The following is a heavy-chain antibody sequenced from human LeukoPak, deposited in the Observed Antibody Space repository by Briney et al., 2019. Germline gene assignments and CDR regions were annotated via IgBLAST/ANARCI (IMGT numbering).Heavy chain of an antibody. V-gene: IGHV3-9*01. D-gene: IGHD3-22*01. CDR1: GFTFDDYA. CDR3: ARGHGYYDSSGYYHY. Sequence: PGGSLRLSCAASGFTFDDYAMHWVRQAPGKGMEWVSGISWNSGSIGYADSVKGRFTISRDNAKNSLYLQMNSLRAEDTDLYYCARGHGYYDSSGYYHYWGQGTLVTVSS. CDR2: ISWNSGSI. J-gene: IGHJ4*02.